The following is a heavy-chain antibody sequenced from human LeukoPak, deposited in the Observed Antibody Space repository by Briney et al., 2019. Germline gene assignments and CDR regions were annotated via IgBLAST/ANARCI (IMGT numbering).Heavy chain of an antibody. V-gene: IGHV3-64D*06. J-gene: IGHJ6*02. Sequence: GGSLRLSCSASGFTFSSYAMHWVRQAPGKGLEYVSAISSNGGSTYYADSVKGRFTISRDNSKNTLYLQMSSLRAEDTAVYYCVGRPYSYARYYYYGMDVWGQGTTVTVSS. CDR1: GFTFSSYA. CDR3: VGRPYSYARYYYYGMDV. CDR2: ISSNGGST. D-gene: IGHD5-18*01.